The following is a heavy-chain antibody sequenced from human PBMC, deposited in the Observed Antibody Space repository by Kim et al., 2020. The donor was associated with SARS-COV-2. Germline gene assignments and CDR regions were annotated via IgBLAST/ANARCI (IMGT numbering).Heavy chain of an antibody. CDR1: GFTFSSYG. Sequence: GGSLRLSCAASGFTFSSYGMHWVRQAPGKGLEWVAVIWYDGSNKYYADSVKGRFTISRDNSKNTLYLQMNSLRAEDTAVYYCARAGYYYDSSGYSYFDYWGQGTLVTVSS. D-gene: IGHD3-22*01. J-gene: IGHJ4*02. CDR2: IWYDGSNK. V-gene: IGHV3-33*01. CDR3: ARAGYYYDSSGYSYFDY.